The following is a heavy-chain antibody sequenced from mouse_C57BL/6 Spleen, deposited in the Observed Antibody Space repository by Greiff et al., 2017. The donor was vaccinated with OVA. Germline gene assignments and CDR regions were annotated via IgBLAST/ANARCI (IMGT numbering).Heavy chain of an antibody. CDR2: IHPNSGSN. CDR1: GYTFTSYW. CDR3: ARDYYGSSSYAMDY. V-gene: IGHV1-64*01. Sequence: VQLQQPGAELVKPGASVQLSCKASGYTFTSYWMHWVKQRPGQGLEWIGMIHPNSGSNNYNEKFKSKATLTVDKSSSPAYMQLSSLTSEDSAVYYCARDYYGSSSYAMDYWGQGTSVTVSS. D-gene: IGHD1-1*01. J-gene: IGHJ4*01.